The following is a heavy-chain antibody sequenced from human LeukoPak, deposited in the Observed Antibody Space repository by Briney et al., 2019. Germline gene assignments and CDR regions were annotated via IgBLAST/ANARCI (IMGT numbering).Heavy chain of an antibody. J-gene: IGHJ6*02. V-gene: IGHV3-33*08. D-gene: IGHD2-15*01. CDR2: IWYDGSNK. CDR3: ASRWWSNERGTYYYGMDV. Sequence: GRSLRLSCAASGFTFSSYAMHWVRQAPGKGLEWVAVIWYDGSNKYYADSVKGRFTISRDNSKNTLYLQMNSLRAEDTAVYYCASRWWSNERGTYYYGMDVWGQGTTVTVSS. CDR1: GFTFSSYA.